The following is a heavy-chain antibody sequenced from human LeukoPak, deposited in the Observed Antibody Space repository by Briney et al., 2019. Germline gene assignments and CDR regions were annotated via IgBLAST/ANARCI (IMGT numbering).Heavy chain of an antibody. CDR3: ARDPCSGGSCDPNWFDP. V-gene: IGHV1-69*04. CDR1: GGTFSSYA. J-gene: IGHJ5*02. CDR2: IIPILGIA. Sequence: GASVKVSCKASGGTFSSYAISWVRQAPGQGLEWMGRIIPILGIANYAQKFQGRVTITADKSTSTAYMELSSLRSEDTAVYYCARDPCSGGSCDPNWFDPWGQGTLVTVSS. D-gene: IGHD2-15*01.